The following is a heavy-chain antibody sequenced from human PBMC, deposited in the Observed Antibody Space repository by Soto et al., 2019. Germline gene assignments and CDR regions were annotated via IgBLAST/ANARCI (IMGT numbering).Heavy chain of an antibody. V-gene: IGHV1-8*01. J-gene: IGHJ4*02. CDR1: GYSFTSYD. CDR3: ARSRTTVVDY. CDR2: MNPNSGNT. D-gene: IGHD4-17*01. Sequence: ASVKVSCKXSGYSFTSYDINWVRQATGQGLEWMGWMNPNSGNTGQPQRFQGRVTMTRNTSISTAYMELSNLYSDDTAVYYCARSRTTVVDYWGQGTQVTVSS.